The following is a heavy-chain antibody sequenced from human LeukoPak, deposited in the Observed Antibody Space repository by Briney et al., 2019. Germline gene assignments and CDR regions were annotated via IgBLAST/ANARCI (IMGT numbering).Heavy chain of an antibody. Sequence: SVKVSCKASGGTLSSHGFSWVRQAPGQGLEWMGGIIPIFGSTNYAQKSQGRVTITTDESTSTGYMELSSLRSEDTAVYYCARRWPHSSGYYLFDYWGQGTLVTVSS. CDR3: ARRWPHSSGYYLFDY. CDR1: GGTLSSHG. CDR2: IIPIFGST. J-gene: IGHJ4*02. V-gene: IGHV1-69*05. D-gene: IGHD3-22*01.